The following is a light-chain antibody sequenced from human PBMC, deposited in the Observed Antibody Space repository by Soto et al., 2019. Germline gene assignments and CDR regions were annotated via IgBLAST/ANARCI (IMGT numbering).Light chain of an antibody. J-gene: IGLJ2*01. V-gene: IGLV1-44*01. CDR2: SNN. CDR1: SSNIGSNT. CDR3: AAWDDSLNAVV. Sequence: QSVLTQPPSACGTPGQRVTISCSGSSSNIGSNTVNWYQQLPGTAPKLLIYSNNQRPSGVPDRFSGSKSGTSASLAISGLQSEDAADYYCAAWDDSLNAVVFGGGTKLTVL.